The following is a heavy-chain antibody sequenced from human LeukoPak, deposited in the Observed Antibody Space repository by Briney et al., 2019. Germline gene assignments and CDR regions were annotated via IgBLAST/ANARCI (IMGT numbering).Heavy chain of an antibody. D-gene: IGHD7-27*01. J-gene: IGHJ4*02. V-gene: IGHV3-7*03. CDR1: GFTFSTYW. CDR3: ARALPLTGEGFGYYFDY. CDR2: IRQDGSKI. Sequence: GGSLRLSCAASGFTFSTYWMSWVRQAPGKGLEWVANIRQDGSKIYYVDSVKGRFTISRDNAKNSLYLQMNNLRAEDTAVYYCARALPLTGEGFGYYFDYWGQGTLVTVSS.